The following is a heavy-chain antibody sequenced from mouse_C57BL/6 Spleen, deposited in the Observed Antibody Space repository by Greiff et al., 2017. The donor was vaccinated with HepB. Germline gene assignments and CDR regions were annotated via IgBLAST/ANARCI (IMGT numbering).Heavy chain of an antibody. Sequence: VQLQQSGAELVKPGASVKLSCKASGYTFTSYWMHWVKQRPGQGLEWIGMIHPNSGSTNYNEKFKSKATLTVDKSSSTAYMQLSSLTSEDSAVYYCARYYGSSYWYFDVWGIGTTVTVSS. CDR3: ARYYGSSYWYFDV. J-gene: IGHJ1*03. D-gene: IGHD1-1*01. CDR1: GYTFTSYW. V-gene: IGHV1-64*01. CDR2: IHPNSGST.